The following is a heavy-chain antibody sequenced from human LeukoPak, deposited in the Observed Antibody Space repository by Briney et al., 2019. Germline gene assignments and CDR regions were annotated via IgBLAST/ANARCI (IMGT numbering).Heavy chain of an antibody. D-gene: IGHD3-22*01. J-gene: IGHJ3*02. CDR2: IYYSGST. Sequence: SETLSLTCTVSGGSISSSSYYWGWIRQPPGKGLEWIGSIYYSGSTYYNPSLKSRVTISVDTSKNQFSLKLSSVTAADTAVYYCARGVYHYDSRGAFDIWGQGTMVTVSS. V-gene: IGHV4-39*01. CDR3: ARGVYHYDSRGAFDI. CDR1: GGSISSSSYY.